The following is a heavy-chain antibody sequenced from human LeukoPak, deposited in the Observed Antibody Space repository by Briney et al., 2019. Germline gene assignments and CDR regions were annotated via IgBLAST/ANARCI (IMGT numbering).Heavy chain of an antibody. D-gene: IGHD6-6*01. CDR2: ISGSGGST. CDR1: GFTFSSYA. J-gene: IGHJ5*02. Sequence: GGSLRLSCAASGFTFSSYAMSWVRQAPGKGLEWVSAISGSGGSTYYADSVKGRFTISRDNSKNTLYLQMNSLGVEDTAVYYCARERIAGRNWFDPWGQGTLVTVSS. V-gene: IGHV3-23*01. CDR3: ARERIAGRNWFDP.